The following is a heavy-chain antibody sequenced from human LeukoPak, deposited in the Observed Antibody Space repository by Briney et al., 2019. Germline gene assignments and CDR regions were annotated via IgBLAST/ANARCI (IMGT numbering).Heavy chain of an antibody. V-gene: IGHV1-3*01. D-gene: IGHD2/OR15-2a*01. CDR2: INAGNGNA. Sequence: ASVKVSCKASGYTFTTFAIHWVRQVPGQSLEWMGWINAGNGNAKYSQNFQGRVTITRDTSASTAYMELSSLRSEDTAVYYCARGQSWTTWYGYWGQGTLVTVSS. CDR1: GYTFTTFA. CDR3: ARGQSWTTWYGY. J-gene: IGHJ4*02.